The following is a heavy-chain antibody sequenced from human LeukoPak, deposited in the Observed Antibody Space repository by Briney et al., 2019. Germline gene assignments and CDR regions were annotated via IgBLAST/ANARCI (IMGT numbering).Heavy chain of an antibody. D-gene: IGHD6-13*01. CDR3: ARGGIAAAGTGDWFDP. V-gene: IGHV1-69*01. J-gene: IGHJ5*02. Sequence: SVKVSCRASGGTFSSYAISWVRQAPGQGLEWMGGIIPIFGTANYAQKFQGRVTITADESTSTAYMELSSLRSEDTAVYYCARGGIAAAGTGDWFDPWGQGTLVTVSS. CDR2: IIPIFGTA. CDR1: GGTFSSYA.